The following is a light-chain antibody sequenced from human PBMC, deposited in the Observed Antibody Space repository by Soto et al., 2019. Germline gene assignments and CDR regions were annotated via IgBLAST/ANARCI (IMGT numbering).Light chain of an antibody. Sequence: EIFLTQSPCTRSVSPGDRATLSCVASQRVSSHLAWYQQKPGQAPRLLIYAASTRATGIPVRFSGSGSETEFTLTIRSLQSEDFALYYCPQYNNWPWPFGQGTKVDIK. J-gene: IGKJ1*01. CDR3: PQYNNWPWP. CDR1: QRVSSH. V-gene: IGKV3-15*01. CDR2: AAS.